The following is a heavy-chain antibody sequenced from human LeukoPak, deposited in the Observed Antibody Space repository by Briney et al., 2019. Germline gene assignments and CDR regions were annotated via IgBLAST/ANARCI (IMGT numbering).Heavy chain of an antibody. V-gene: IGHV4-39*07. CDR3: AIFSGPFDY. J-gene: IGHJ4*02. D-gene: IGHD1-26*01. CDR1: GGSISSSSYY. Sequence: SETLSLTCTVSGGSISSSSYYWGWIRQPPGKGLEWIGEINHSGSTDYNPSLKSRVTISVDTSKNQFSLKLSSVTAADTAVYYCAIFSGPFDYWGQGTLVTVSS. CDR2: INHSGST.